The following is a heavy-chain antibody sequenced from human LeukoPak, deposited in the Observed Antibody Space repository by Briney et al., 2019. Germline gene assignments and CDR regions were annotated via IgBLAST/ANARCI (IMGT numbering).Heavy chain of an antibody. Sequence: ASVKVSCKASGYTFTSYAMHWVRQAPGQRLEWMGWINAGNGNTKYSQKFQGRVTITRDTSASTAYMELSSLRSEDTAVYYCARDYYDSSGYYVYYYYYGMDVWGQGTTVTVSS. CDR1: GYTFTSYA. D-gene: IGHD3-22*01. V-gene: IGHV1-3*01. J-gene: IGHJ6*02. CDR2: INAGNGNT. CDR3: ARDYYDSSGYYVYYYYYGMDV.